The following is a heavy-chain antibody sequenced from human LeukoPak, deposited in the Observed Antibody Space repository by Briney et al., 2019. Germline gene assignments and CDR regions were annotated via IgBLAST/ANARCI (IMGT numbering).Heavy chain of an antibody. V-gene: IGHV4-34*01. CDR1: GGSFSGYY. CDR2: INHSGST. Sequence: PSETLSLTCAVYGGSFSGYYLSWIRQPPGKGLEWIGEINHSGSTNYNPSLKSRVTISVDTSKNQFSLKLSAVTAADTAVYYCAARVRYAAFDYWGQGTLVTVSS. D-gene: IGHD1-1*01. J-gene: IGHJ4*02. CDR3: AARVRYAAFDY.